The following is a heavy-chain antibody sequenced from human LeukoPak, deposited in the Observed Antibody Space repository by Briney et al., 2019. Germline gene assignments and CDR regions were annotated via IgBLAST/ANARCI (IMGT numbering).Heavy chain of an antibody. CDR1: GFTFSSYG. Sequence: GGSLRLSCAASGFTFSSYGMHWVRQAPGKGLEWVAVISYDGGNKCYADSVKGRFTISRDNSKNSLYLQMNSLRAEDTAVYYCAKSVAGNLNWFDPWGQGTLVTVSS. CDR2: ISYDGGNK. V-gene: IGHV3-30*18. CDR3: AKSVAGNLNWFDP. D-gene: IGHD6-19*01. J-gene: IGHJ5*02.